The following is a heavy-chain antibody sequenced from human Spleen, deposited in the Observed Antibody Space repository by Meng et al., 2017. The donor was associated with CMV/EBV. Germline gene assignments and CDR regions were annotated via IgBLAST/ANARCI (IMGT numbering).Heavy chain of an antibody. D-gene: IGHD3-9*01. CDR2: INSDGSST. V-gene: IGHV3-74*01. CDR1: GFTFSSYW. CDR3: ASGAYYDTLTGYYKFADY. J-gene: IGHJ4*02. Sequence: GESLKISCAASGFTFSSYWMHWVRQAPGKGLVWVSRINSDGSSTSYADSVKGRFTISRDNAKNTLYLQMNSLRDEDTAVYYCASGAYYDTLTGYYKFADYWGRGTLVTVSS.